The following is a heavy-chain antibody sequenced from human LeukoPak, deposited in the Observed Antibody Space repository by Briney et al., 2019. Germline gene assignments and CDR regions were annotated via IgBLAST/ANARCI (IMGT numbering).Heavy chain of an antibody. CDR3: ARHSGRYYGVGWFDP. V-gene: IGHV4-39*01. J-gene: IGHJ5*02. CDR1: GSSISSSSCY. CDR2: VYCSGST. D-gene: IGHD1-26*01. Sequence: PSETLSHTCTVSGSSISSSSCYWGWIRQPPGKGLEWIGSVYCSGSTYYSPSLKSRVTISVDTSKNQFSLKLISVTAADTAVYYCARHSGRYYGVGWFDPWGQGTLVTVSS.